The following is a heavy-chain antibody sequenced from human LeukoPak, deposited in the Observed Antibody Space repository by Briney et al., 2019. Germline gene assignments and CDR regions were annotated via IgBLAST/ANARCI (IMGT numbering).Heavy chain of an antibody. Sequence: SETLSLTCTVPGGSISSSSYYWGWIRQPPGKGLEWIGSIYYSGSTYYNPSLKSRVTISVDTSKNQFSLKLSSVTAADTAVYYCARDREYDTGGYYFDYWGQGTLVTVSS. D-gene: IGHD3-22*01. CDR3: ARDREYDTGGYYFDY. J-gene: IGHJ4*02. CDR2: IYYSGST. V-gene: IGHV4-39*07. CDR1: GGSISSSSYY.